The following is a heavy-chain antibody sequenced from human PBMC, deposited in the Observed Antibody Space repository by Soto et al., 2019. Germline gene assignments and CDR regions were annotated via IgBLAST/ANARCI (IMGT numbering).Heavy chain of an antibody. CDR1: GFTFSSSA. J-gene: IGHJ6*02. CDR2: ISYDGSNK. CDR3: ARDRGSSFVKYYYYGMDV. D-gene: IGHD3-16*01. V-gene: IGHV3-30-3*01. Sequence: GPLRLSCTASGFTFSSSAVPCVRQALCKGLEWLAVISYDGSNKYYADSVKGRFTISRDNSKNTLYLQMNSLRAEDTAVYYCARDRGSSFVKYYYYGMDVWGQGTTVTVSS.